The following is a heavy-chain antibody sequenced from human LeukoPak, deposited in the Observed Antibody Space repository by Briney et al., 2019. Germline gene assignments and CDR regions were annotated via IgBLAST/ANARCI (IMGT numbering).Heavy chain of an antibody. CDR2: INPSSGGT. Sequence: ASVKVSCKASGYTFTGYYMHWVRQAPGQGLEWIGWINPSSGGTNYAQKFQGRVTMTRDTSISTAYMELSRLRSDDTAVYYCARGLWYCSSTSCYGQRNAFDIWGQETMVTVSS. CDR3: ARGLWYCSSTSCYGQRNAFDI. CDR1: GYTFTGYY. D-gene: IGHD2-2*01. V-gene: IGHV1-2*02. J-gene: IGHJ3*02.